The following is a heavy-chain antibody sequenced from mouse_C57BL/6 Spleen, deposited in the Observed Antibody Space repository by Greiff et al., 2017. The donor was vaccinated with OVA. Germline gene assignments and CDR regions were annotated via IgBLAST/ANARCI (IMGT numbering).Heavy chain of an antibody. Sequence: VQLQQSVAELVRPGASVKLSCTASGFNIKNTYMHWVKQRPEQGLEWIGRIDPANGNTKYAPKFQGKATITADTSSNTAYLQLSSLTSEDTAIYYCARSGYYGSSYRYYAMDYWGQGTSVTVSS. D-gene: IGHD1-1*01. J-gene: IGHJ4*01. CDR1: GFNIKNTY. V-gene: IGHV14-3*01. CDR3: ARSGYYGSSYRYYAMDY. CDR2: IDPANGNT.